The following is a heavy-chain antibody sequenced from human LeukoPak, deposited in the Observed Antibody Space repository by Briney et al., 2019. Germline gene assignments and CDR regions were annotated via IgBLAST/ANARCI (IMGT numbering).Heavy chain of an antibody. V-gene: IGHV3-7*01. CDR2: INEDGGER. D-gene: IGHD1-14*01. CDR1: GFTLSRYW. CDR3: ARGGNLEN. Sequence: PGGSLRLSCAASGFTLSRYWMSWVRQGPGKGLEWVANINEDGGERHYVDTVKGRFTISRDNAKNSLYLQMNSLRAGDTAVYYCARGGNLENWGRGTLVTVSS. J-gene: IGHJ4*02.